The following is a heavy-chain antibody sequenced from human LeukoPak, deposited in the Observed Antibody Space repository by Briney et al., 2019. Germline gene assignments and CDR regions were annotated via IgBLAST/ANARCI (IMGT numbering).Heavy chain of an antibody. CDR2: IYYSGST. D-gene: IGHD1-14*01. J-gene: IGHJ3*02. CDR1: GGSISSGSYY. V-gene: IGHV4-61*01. Sequence: SETPSLTCTGSGGSISSGSYYWSWIRQPPGKGLEWIGYIYYSGSTNYNPSLKSRVTISVDTSKNQFSLKLSSVTAADTAVYYCARDLATTQAFDIWGQGTMVTVSS. CDR3: ARDLATTQAFDI.